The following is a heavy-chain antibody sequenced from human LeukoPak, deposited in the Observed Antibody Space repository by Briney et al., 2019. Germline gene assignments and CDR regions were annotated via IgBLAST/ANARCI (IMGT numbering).Heavy chain of an antibody. J-gene: IGHJ4*02. CDR3: AKETYIVVVPAAIFEH. V-gene: IGHV3-23*01. CDR1: GFTFSSYA. CDR2: ISGSGGST. D-gene: IGHD2-2*01. Sequence: PGGSLRHFCAASGFTFSSYAMSWVRQAPGKGLEWVSAISGSGGSTYYADSVKGRFTISIDNSKNTLYLQMNSLRAEDTAVYYCAKETYIVVVPAAIFEHWGQGTLVTVSS.